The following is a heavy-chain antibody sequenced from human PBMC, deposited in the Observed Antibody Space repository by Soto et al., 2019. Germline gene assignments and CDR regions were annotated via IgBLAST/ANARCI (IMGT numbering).Heavy chain of an antibody. Sequence: ASVKVSCKVSGYSSNDYGISWVRQAPGQGLEWMGWINIYTGQTYYAQNFQGRVTMTTDTSTYTAFMELRSLRSDDTAVYYCARDIGVAAADCFDPWGLGTLVTVSS. D-gene: IGHD6-25*01. CDR3: ARDIGVAAADCFDP. J-gene: IGHJ5*02. CDR2: INIYTGQT. CDR1: GYSSNDYG. V-gene: IGHV1-18*01.